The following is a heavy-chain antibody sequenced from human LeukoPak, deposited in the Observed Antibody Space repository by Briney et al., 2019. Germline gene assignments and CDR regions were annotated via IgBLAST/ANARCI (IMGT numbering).Heavy chain of an antibody. V-gene: IGHV3-23*01. CDR1: GFTFSSYA. D-gene: IGHD3-22*01. J-gene: IGHJ4*02. Sequence: GGSLRLSCAASGFTFSSYAMSWVRQAPGKGLEWVSAISGSGGSTYYADSVKGRFTISRDNSKNTLYLQMNSLRAEDTAVYYCAKDRYYDSSGYYEDDYWGQGTLVTVSS. CDR2: ISGSGGST. CDR3: AKDRYYDSSGYYEDDY.